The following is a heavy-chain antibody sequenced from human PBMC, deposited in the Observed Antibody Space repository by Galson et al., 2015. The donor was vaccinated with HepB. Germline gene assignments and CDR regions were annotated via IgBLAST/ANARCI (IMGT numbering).Heavy chain of an antibody. V-gene: IGHV5-10-1*01. Sequence: QSGAEVKKPGESLRISCKGSGYSFTSYWISWVRQMPGKGLEWMGRIDPSDSYTNYSPSFQGHVTISADKSISTAYLQWSSLKASDTAMYYCARDPGVITFGGVIVRYYYYYMDVWGKGTTVTVSS. CDR2: IDPSDSYT. CDR3: ARDPGVITFGGVIVRYYYYYMDV. D-gene: IGHD3-16*02. CDR1: GYSFTSYW. J-gene: IGHJ6*03.